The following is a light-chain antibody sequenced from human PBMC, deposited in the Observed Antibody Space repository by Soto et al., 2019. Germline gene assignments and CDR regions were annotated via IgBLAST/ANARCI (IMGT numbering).Light chain of an antibody. V-gene: IGKV2-30*02. CDR1: QSLVHSDGIAY. J-gene: IGKJ5*01. Sequence: DVVMTQSPLSLPVTLGQPASISCRSNQSLVHSDGIAYFSWFQQRPGRYPXRLIYKVSNRDSGVPARFSGSGSGTDFALKISRVEAEDVGVYYCMQGTHWPITFGQGTRL. CDR3: MQGTHWPIT. CDR2: KVS.